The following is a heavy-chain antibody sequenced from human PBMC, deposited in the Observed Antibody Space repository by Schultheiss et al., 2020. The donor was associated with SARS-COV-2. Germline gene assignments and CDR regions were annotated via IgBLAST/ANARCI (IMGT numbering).Heavy chain of an antibody. CDR1: GFTFSSYG. CDR3: AKGTYYYDSSGYYGPPGWFDP. Sequence: GGSLRLSCAAFGFTFSSYGMHWVRQAPGKGLEWVSGINWNGGSTGYADSVKGRFTISRDNSKNTLYLQMNSLRAEDTAVYYCAKGTYYYDSSGYYGPPGWFDPWGQGTLVTVSS. CDR2: INWNGGST. D-gene: IGHD3-22*01. V-gene: IGHV3-NL1*01. J-gene: IGHJ5*02.